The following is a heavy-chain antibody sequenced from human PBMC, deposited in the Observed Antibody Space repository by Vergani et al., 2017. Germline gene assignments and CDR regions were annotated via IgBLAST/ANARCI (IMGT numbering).Heavy chain of an antibody. CDR1: GGSISSGGYY. CDR3: ARDPEGCSGGSCSRGGMDV. D-gene: IGHD2-15*01. V-gene: IGHV4-31*03. J-gene: IGHJ6*02. Sequence: QLQLQESGPGLVKPSQTLSLTCTVSGGSISSGGYYWSWIRQHPGKGLEWIGYIYYSGSTYYNPSLKSRVTISVDTSKNQFSLKLSSVTAADTAVYYCARDPEGCSGGSCSRGGMDVWGQGTTVTVSS. CDR2: IYYSGST.